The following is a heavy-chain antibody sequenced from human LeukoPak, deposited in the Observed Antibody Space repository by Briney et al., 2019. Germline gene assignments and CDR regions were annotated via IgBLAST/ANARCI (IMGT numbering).Heavy chain of an antibody. D-gene: IGHD4-11*01. CDR2: ISYDGSNK. Sequence: GGSLRLSCAASGFIFSSYGMHWVRQAPGKGLEWVAVISYDGSNKYFADSVKGRFTISRDNPKNTLYLQMNSLRAEDTAVYYCAKSTTVTTQQRGYFDYWGQGTLVTVSS. CDR3: AKSTTVTTQQRGYFDY. J-gene: IGHJ4*02. CDR1: GFIFSSYG. V-gene: IGHV3-30*18.